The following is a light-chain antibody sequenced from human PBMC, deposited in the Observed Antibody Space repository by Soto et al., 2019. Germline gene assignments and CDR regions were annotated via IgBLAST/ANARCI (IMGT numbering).Light chain of an antibody. CDR2: AAS. CDR3: LQHSTYPLT. V-gene: IGKV1-17*01. Sequence: DIQMTQFPSSLSASVGDRVTITCRASQGIRNDLGWYQQKPGKAPKRLIYAASSLQSGVPSRFSGSGSGTEFTLASSSPQPEDSATFYGLQHSTYPLTFGQGTKVEIK. J-gene: IGKJ1*01. CDR1: QGIRND.